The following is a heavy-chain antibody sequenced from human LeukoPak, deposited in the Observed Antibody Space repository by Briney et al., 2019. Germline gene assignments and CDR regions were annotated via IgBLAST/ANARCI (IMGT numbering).Heavy chain of an antibody. J-gene: IGHJ4*02. Sequence: GGSLRLSCAASGFTFNYAWMTWVRQAPGKGVEWVGRIKSETDGGAKDYAAPVKGRFSISRDDSKSILYLEMTSLKTEDTAVYYCTTLVGAPTYWGQGTLVTVSS. V-gene: IGHV3-15*01. D-gene: IGHD1-26*01. CDR1: GFTFNYAW. CDR3: TTLVGAPTY. CDR2: IKSETDGGAK.